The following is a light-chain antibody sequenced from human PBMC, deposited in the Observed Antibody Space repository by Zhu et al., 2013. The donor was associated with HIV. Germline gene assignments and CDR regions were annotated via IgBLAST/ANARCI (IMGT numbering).Light chain of an antibody. V-gene: IGKV3-15*01. CDR1: QSVSSY. CDR3: QQYNTWSGT. J-gene: IGKJ1*01. Sequence: EIVLTQSPATLSLSPGERATLSCRASQSVSSYLGWYQQKPGQAPRLVMYVASSRAAGIPARFSGSGSGTEFTLTISSLQSEDFAVYYCQQYNTWSGTFGQGTRVDI. CDR2: VAS.